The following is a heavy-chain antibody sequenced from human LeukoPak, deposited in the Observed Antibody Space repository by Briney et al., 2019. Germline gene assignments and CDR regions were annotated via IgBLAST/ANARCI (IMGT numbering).Heavy chain of an antibody. CDR1: GFTFSSFD. CDR3: ARGPPRGKYYYMDV. Sequence: GGSLRLSCAASGFTFSSFDMHWVRRPTGQGLEWVSTIGTASDTYYPGSVEGRFTLSRDNAKNSLYLQMSSLTAGDTAVYYCARGPPRGKYYYMDVWGKGTTVTVSS. J-gene: IGHJ6*03. V-gene: IGHV3-13*01. CDR2: IGTASDT. D-gene: IGHD1-1*01.